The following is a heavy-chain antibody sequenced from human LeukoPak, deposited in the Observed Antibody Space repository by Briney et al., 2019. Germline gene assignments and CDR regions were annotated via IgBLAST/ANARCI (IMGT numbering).Heavy chain of an antibody. D-gene: IGHD6-19*01. J-gene: IGHJ4*02. CDR2: IYYSGST. Sequence: SETLSLTCTVSGGSISSSSYYWGWIRQPPGKGLEWIGSIYYSGSTNYNPSLKSRVTISVDTSKNQFSLKLSSVTAADTAVYYCASSPAVAGIFSDYWGQGTLVTVSS. CDR3: ASSPAVAGIFSDY. V-gene: IGHV4-39*07. CDR1: GGSISSSSYY.